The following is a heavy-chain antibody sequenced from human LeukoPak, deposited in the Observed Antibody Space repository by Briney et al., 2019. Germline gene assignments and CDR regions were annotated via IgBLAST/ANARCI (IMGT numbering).Heavy chain of an antibody. CDR2: IYYSGST. D-gene: IGHD3-16*01. J-gene: IGHJ4*02. V-gene: IGHV4-59*01. Sequence: SETLSLTCTVSGGSISSYYWSWIRQPPGKGLEWIGYIYYSGSTNYNPSLKSRVTISVDTSKNQFSLKLSSVTAADTAVYYCARVSPEAWGSYYFDYWGQGTLVTVSS. CDR1: GGSISSYY. CDR3: ARVSPEAWGSYYFDY.